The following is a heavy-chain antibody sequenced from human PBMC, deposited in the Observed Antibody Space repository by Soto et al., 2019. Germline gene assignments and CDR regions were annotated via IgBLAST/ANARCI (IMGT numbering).Heavy chain of an antibody. CDR2: IGTRHDT. CDR3: ARQASYWHGGGGWFDP. CDR1: GFTFSTYD. V-gene: IGHV3-13*01. J-gene: IGHJ5*02. Sequence: EVQLVESGGGLVQPGGSLRLSCAASGFTFSTYDMHWVRQATGKGLEWVSAIGTRHDTYYPDSVKGRFTISRENAKNTLYLQMKSPRAGDTAVYYCARQASYWHGGGGWFDPWGQGILVTVSS. D-gene: IGHD3-16*01.